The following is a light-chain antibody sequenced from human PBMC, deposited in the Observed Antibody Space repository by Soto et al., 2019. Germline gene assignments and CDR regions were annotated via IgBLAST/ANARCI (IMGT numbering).Light chain of an antibody. CDR3: AAWDGSLNHIL. J-gene: IGLJ2*01. CDR1: SSNMGSNT. CDR2: NDN. V-gene: IGLV1-44*01. Sequence: QSVLTQPPSASGTPGQGVAISCSGSSSNMGSNTVNWYQHLPGTAPKLLIYNDNQRPSGVPDRYFGSKSGTSASLAITGLQSEDEADYYCAAWDGSLNHILFGGGTQRPS.